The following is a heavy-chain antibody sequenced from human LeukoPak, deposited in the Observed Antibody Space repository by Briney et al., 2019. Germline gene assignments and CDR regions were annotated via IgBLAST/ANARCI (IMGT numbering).Heavy chain of an antibody. Sequence: PGGSLRLSCAASGFTFSDYGMHWVRQAPGKGLEWVALISYDGGNKFYADSVRDRFTIPRDNSKNTLFPQMNSLRIEDTAVYYCAKVFEVRGARRPKDYWGQGTLVIVSS. V-gene: IGHV3-30*18. D-gene: IGHD3-10*01. J-gene: IGHJ4*02. CDR1: GFTFSDYG. CDR3: AKVFEVRGARRPKDY. CDR2: ISYDGGNK.